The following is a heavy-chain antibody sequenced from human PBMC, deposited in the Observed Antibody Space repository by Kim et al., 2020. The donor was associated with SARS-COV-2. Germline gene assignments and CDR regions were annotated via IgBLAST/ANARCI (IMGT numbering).Heavy chain of an antibody. CDR3: ARARRTYYGSGIDAFDI. J-gene: IGHJ3*02. CDR2: IYYSGST. D-gene: IGHD3-10*01. CDR1: GGSISSYY. V-gene: IGHV4-59*13. Sequence: SETLSLTCTVSGGSISSYYWSWIRQPPGKGLEWIGYIYYSGSTNYNPSLKSRVTISVDTSKNQFSLKLSSVTAADTAVYYCARARRTYYGSGIDAFDIWGQGTMVTVSS.